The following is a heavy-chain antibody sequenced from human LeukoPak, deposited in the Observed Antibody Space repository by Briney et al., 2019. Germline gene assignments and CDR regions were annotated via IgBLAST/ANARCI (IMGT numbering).Heavy chain of an antibody. V-gene: IGHV3-23*01. D-gene: IGHD2-15*01. J-gene: IGHJ4*02. CDR3: AKAPARLPFDY. CDR1: GFTFSSYA. Sequence: GGSLRLSCAASGFTFSSYAMSWVRQAPGKGLEWVSAISGSGGSTYYADSVKGRFTVSRDNSKNTLYLQMNSLRAEDKAIYYCAKAPARLPFDYGGRGPLVTAS. CDR2: ISGSGGST.